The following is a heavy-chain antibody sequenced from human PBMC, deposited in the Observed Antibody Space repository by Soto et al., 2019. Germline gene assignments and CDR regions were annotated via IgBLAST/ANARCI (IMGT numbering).Heavy chain of an antibody. CDR3: ARDVEYYGLGSYDWFDP. CDR2: INWNGGST. CDR1: GFTFDDYG. D-gene: IGHD3-10*01. Sequence: EVQLVESGGGVVRPGGSLRLSCAASGFTFDDYGMSWVRQAPGKGLEWVSGINWNGGSTGYADSVKGRFTISRANAKNSLYLQMNSLRAEDTALYYCARDVEYYGLGSYDWFDPWGQGTLVTVSS. V-gene: IGHV3-20*04. J-gene: IGHJ5*02.